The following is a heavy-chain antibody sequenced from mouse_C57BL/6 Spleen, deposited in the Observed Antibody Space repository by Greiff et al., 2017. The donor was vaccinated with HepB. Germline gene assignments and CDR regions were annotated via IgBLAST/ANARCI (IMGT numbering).Heavy chain of an antibody. V-gene: IGHV1-82*01. CDR3: AGSIYYDYDEVDY. CDR2: IYPGDGDT. D-gene: IGHD2-4*01. Sequence: VQLQQSGPELVKPGASVKISCKASGYAFSSSWMNWVKQRPGKGLEWIGRIYPGDGDTNYNGKFKGKATLTADKSSSTAYMQLSSLTSEDSAVYFCAGSIYYDYDEVDYWGQSTTLTVSS. CDR1: GYAFSSSW. J-gene: IGHJ2*01.